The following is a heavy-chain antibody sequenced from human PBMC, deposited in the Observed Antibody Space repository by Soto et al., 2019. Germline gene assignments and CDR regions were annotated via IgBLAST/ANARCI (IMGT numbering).Heavy chain of an antibody. D-gene: IGHD2-15*01. J-gene: IGHJ4*02. CDR1: GFTFSSHA. Sequence: EVQLVESGGGLVQPGGSPRLSCAASGFTFSSHAMSWVRQAPGKGLEWVSTISDGGGSTYYADSVKGRFTISRDNSKNTLYLQMNSLRAEDTAVYYCAKVPRYCSGGSCYYFDFWGQGTLVTVSS. V-gene: IGHV3-23*04. CDR3: AKVPRYCSGGSCYYFDF. CDR2: ISDGGGST.